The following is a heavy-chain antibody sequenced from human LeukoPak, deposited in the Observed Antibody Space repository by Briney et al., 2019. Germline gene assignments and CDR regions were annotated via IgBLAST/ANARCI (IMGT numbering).Heavy chain of an antibody. J-gene: IGHJ3*02. CDR1: GYTFTSYD. V-gene: IGHV1-8*01. D-gene: IGHD1-26*01. Sequence: ASVKVSCKASGYTFTSYDINWVRQATGQGLEWMGWMNPNSGNTGYAQKFQGRVTMTRNTSISTAYMELSSLRSEDTAVYYCARGYSGSYADAFDIWGQGTMVTVSS. CDR3: ARGYSGSYADAFDI. CDR2: MNPNSGNT.